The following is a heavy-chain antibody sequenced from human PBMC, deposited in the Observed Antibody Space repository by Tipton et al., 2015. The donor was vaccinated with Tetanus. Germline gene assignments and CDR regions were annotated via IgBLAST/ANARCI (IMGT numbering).Heavy chain of an antibody. Sequence: SLRLSCAASGFSITDSGLHWVRQAPGKGLEWVAKIKEDGSEKNYVDSVKGRFTISRDNAKNSLYLQMNSLRAEDTAVYYCARESRSRVVGQWGQGALVTVSS. CDR2: IKEDGSEK. V-gene: IGHV3-7*01. CDR1: GFSITDSG. D-gene: IGHD2-21*01. J-gene: IGHJ4*02. CDR3: ARESRSRVVGQ.